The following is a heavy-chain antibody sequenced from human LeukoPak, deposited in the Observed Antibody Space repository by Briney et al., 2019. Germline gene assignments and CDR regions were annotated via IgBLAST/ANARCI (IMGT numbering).Heavy chain of an antibody. CDR2: ISTDGSRI. Sequence: PGGSLRLSCAASGFTFRDSAMYWLRQAPGKGLEYVSVISTDGSRIYYADSVKGRFTISRDNSKNTLYLQMGSLRAEDMAVYYCTRGLAISTSAWYDTFDYWGQGALVTVSS. CDR1: GFTFRDSA. D-gene: IGHD6-19*01. CDR3: TRGLAISTSAWYDTFDY. V-gene: IGHV3-64*02. J-gene: IGHJ4*02.